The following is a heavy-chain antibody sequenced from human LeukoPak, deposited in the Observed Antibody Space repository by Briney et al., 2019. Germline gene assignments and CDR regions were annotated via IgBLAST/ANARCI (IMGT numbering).Heavy chain of an antibody. CDR2: TRNKANSYTT. CDR3: ARANHMTPYDFWSGYYKTPEYYFDY. CDR1: GFTFSDHY. Sequence: GGSLRLSCAASGFTFSDHYMDWVRQAPGKGLEWVGRTRNKANSYTTEYAASVKGRFTISRDDSKNSLYLRMNSLKTEDTAVYYCARANHMTPYDFWSGYYKTPEYYFDYWGQGTLVTVSS. J-gene: IGHJ4*02. V-gene: IGHV3-72*01. D-gene: IGHD3-3*01.